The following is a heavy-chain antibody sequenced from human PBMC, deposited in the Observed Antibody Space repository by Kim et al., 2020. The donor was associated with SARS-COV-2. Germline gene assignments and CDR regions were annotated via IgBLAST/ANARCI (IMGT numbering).Heavy chain of an antibody. V-gene: IGHV3-15*01. J-gene: IGHJ4*02. D-gene: IGHD3-9*01. Sequence: GGSLRLSCAASGFTFSNAWMSWVRQAPGKGLEWVVPIKSKTDGGTKDYAAPGKGRFTISRAYSKNTLQLQMNSLKTEDTAVYYYTTEPSTTYYYILSGYYMLDFWGQGTLVTVSS. CDR2: IKSKTDGGTK. CDR1: GFTFSNAW. CDR3: TTEPSTTYYYILSGYYMLDF.